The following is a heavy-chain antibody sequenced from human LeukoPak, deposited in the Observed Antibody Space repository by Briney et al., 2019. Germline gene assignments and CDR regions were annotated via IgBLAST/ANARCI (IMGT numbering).Heavy chain of an antibody. CDR3: ARGYDILDY. D-gene: IGHD3-9*01. J-gene: IGHJ4*02. V-gene: IGHV3-30-3*01. CDR1: GFTFSSYA. Sequence: GRSLRLSCAASGFTFSSYAMHWVRQAPGKGLEWVAVISYDGSNKYYADSVKGRFTISRDNSKNTLYLQMNSLRAEDTAVHYCARGYDILDYWGQGTLVTVSS. CDR2: ISYDGSNK.